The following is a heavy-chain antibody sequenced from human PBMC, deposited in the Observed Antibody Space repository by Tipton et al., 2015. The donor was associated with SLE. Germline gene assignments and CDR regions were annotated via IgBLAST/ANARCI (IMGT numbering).Heavy chain of an antibody. CDR2: IYYSGSA. CDR1: GDSVRSSRYY. CDR3: ARAEGSWDAFDI. Sequence: TLSLTCTVSGDSVRSSRYYWSWIRQPPGKGLEWIGYIYYSGSANYNPSLKSRVTMSVDMSKNQFSLKLSSVTAADTAVYYCARAEGSWDAFDIWGQGTMVTVSS. V-gene: IGHV4-61*01. J-gene: IGHJ3*02. D-gene: IGHD2-15*01.